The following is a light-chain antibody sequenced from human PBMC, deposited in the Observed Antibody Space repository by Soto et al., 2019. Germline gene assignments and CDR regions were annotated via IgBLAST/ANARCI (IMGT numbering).Light chain of an antibody. J-gene: IGLJ1*01. CDR2: DVS. Sequence: QFALTQPRSVSGSPGQSVTISCTGTNSDVGHYNFVSWYLLHPGKAPKLVISDVSKRPSGVPDRFSGSKSGNTASLTISGLQAEDEADYYCCSYAGSYTYVFGTGTKLTVL. CDR3: CSYAGSYTYV. V-gene: IGLV2-11*01. CDR1: NSDVGHYNF.